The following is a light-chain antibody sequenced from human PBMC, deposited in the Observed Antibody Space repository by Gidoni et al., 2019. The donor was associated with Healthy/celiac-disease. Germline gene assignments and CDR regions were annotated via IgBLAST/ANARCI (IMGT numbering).Light chain of an antibody. CDR1: QSISTY. V-gene: IGKV1-39*01. J-gene: IGKJ1*01. Sequence: DIQMTQSPSSLSASVGDRVTITCRTSQSISTYLNWYRQIPGKAPKLLIYYASGLLSGVPSRFSGSGSGTDFTLTTSGLQPEDVVTYYCQQSYSTPWTFGQXTKVEIK. CDR2: YAS. CDR3: QQSYSTPWT.